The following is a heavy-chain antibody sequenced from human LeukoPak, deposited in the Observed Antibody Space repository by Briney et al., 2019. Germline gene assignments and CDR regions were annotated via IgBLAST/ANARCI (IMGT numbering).Heavy chain of an antibody. V-gene: IGHV1-2*02. CDR2: INPNSGGT. CDR1: GYTFTGYY. J-gene: IGHJ3*02. CDR3: ATPGVLDAFDI. D-gene: IGHD7-27*01. Sequence: ASVKVSCKASGYTFTGYYMHWVRQAPGQGLEWMGWINPNSGGTNYAQKFQGRVTITADKSTSTAYMELSSLRSEDTAVYYCATPGVLDAFDIWGQGTMVTVSS.